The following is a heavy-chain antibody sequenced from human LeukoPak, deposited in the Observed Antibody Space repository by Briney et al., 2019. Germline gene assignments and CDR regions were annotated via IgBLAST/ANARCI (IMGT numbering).Heavy chain of an antibody. CDR2: ISSSGSTI. CDR3: ARKIGTGYYYYYYYMDV. V-gene: IGHV3-11*04. J-gene: IGHJ6*03. D-gene: IGHD3/OR15-3a*01. CDR1: GFTFSDYY. Sequence: GGSLRLSCAASGFTFSDYYMSWIRQAPGKGLEWVSYISSSGSTIYYADSVKGRFTISRDNAKNSLYLQMNSLRAEDTAVYYCARKIGTGYYYYYYYMDVWGKGTTVTISS.